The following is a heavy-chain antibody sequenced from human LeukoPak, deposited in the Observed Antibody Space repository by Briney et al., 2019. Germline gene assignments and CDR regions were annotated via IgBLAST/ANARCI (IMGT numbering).Heavy chain of an antibody. J-gene: IGHJ4*02. CDR1: GFTFSSYA. Sequence: GGSLRLSCAASGFTFSSYAMSWVRQAPGKGLERVSAISGSGGSTYYADSVKGRFTISRDNSKNTLYLQMNSLRAEDTAVYYCAKDPAPYYDIAYWGQGTLVTVSS. CDR2: ISGSGGST. D-gene: IGHD3-9*01. CDR3: AKDPAPYYDIAY. V-gene: IGHV3-23*01.